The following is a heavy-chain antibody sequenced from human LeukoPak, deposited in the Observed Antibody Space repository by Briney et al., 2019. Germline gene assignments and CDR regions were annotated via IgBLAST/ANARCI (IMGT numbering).Heavy chain of an antibody. CDR3: ARGGNRFGGFYFDY. CDR2: IHFSGST. J-gene: IGHJ4*02. Sequence: SETLSLTCTVSADSISSSAHYWTCIRQHPGKGPETIGFIHFSGSTNHNPSLKSRVAISVDASKNQFSLRLSSVTSADTAVYYCARGGNRFGGFYFDYWGQGILVTVSS. D-gene: IGHD3-10*01. V-gene: IGHV4-31*02. CDR1: ADSISSSAHY.